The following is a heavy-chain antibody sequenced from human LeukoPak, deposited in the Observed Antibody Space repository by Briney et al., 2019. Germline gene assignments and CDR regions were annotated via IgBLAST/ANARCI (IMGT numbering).Heavy chain of an antibody. CDR2: INHSGST. V-gene: IGHV4-34*01. Sequence: SETLSLTCAVYGVSFSGYYWSWIRQPPGKGLEWVGEINHSGSTNYNPSRKSRVAISVATSKNQFSLKLSSVTAADTAVYYCARRGRWLHPGIDYWGQGTLVTVSS. D-gene: IGHD5-24*01. CDR1: GVSFSGYY. CDR3: ARRGRWLHPGIDY. J-gene: IGHJ4*02.